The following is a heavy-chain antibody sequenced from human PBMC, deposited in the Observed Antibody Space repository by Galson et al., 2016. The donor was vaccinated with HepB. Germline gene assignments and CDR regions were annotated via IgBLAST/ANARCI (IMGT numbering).Heavy chain of an antibody. CDR3: ARHYGSGSYSDY. Sequence: ETLSLTCAVYGGSFSGYYWSWIRQPPGKGLEWIGSISYSGSTYYNPSLKSRVTISVDTSKNQLSVKLNSVTAADTAVYYCARHYGSGSYSDYWGQGTLVTVSS. J-gene: IGHJ4*02. CDR2: ISYSGST. D-gene: IGHD3-10*01. V-gene: IGHV4-34*01. CDR1: GGSFSGYY.